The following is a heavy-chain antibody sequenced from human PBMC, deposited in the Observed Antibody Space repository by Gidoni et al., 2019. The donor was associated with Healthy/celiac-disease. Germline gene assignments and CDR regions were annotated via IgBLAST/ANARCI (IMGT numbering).Heavy chain of an antibody. V-gene: IGHV1-69*01. D-gene: IGHD2-21*02. CDR1: GGTFSSYA. Sequence: QVQLVQSGAEVKKPGSSVKVSCKASGGTFSSYAISWLRQAPGQGLEWMGGIIPIFGTANYAQKFQGRVTITADESTSTAYMELSSLRSEDTAVYYCARARRGGGKNCGGDCARKYYFDYWGQGTLVTVSS. CDR2: IIPIFGTA. CDR3: ARARRGGGKNCGGDCARKYYFDY. J-gene: IGHJ4*02.